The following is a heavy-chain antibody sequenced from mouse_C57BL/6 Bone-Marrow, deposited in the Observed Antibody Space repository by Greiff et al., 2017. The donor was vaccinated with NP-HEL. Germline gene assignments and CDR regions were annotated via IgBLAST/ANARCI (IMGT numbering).Heavy chain of an antibody. CDR1: GFTFNTYA. Sequence: EVQGVESGGGLVQPKGSLKLSCAASGFTFNTYAMHWVRQAPGKGLEWVARIRSKRSNYATYYADSVKDRFTISRDDSQSMLYLQMNNLKTEDTAMYYCVRPFYGYGVYYYAMDYWGQGTSVTVSS. V-gene: IGHV10-3*01. CDR2: IRSKRSNYAT. J-gene: IGHJ4*01. CDR3: VRPFYGYGVYYYAMDY. D-gene: IGHD2-9*01.